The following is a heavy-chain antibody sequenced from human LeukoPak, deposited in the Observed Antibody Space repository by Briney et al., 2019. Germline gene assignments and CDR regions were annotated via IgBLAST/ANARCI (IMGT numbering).Heavy chain of an antibody. Sequence: GGSLRLSCAASGFTFDDYGMSWVRQAPGKGLEWVSGINWNGGSTGYADSVKGRFTISRDNAKNSLCLRMNSLRAEDTALYYCARDARVYYDSSGYPQSNYFDYWGQGTLVTVSS. J-gene: IGHJ4*02. CDR3: ARDARVYYDSSGYPQSNYFDY. CDR2: INWNGGST. V-gene: IGHV3-20*04. D-gene: IGHD3-22*01. CDR1: GFTFDDYG.